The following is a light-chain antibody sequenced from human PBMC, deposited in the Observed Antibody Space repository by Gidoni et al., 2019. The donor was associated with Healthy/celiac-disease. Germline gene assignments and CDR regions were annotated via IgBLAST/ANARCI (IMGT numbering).Light chain of an antibody. V-gene: IGLV2-23*01. CDR2: EGS. Sequence: PGQSITISCTGTSSDVGSYNLVSWYQQHPGKAPKLMIYEGSKRPSGVSNRFSGSKSGNTASLTISGLQAEDEADYYCCSYAGSSTYVFGTGTKVTVL. CDR3: CSYAGSSTYV. J-gene: IGLJ1*01. CDR1: SSDVGSYNL.